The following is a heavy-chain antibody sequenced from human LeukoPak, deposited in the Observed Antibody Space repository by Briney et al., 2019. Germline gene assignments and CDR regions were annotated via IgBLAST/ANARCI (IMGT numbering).Heavy chain of an antibody. V-gene: IGHV1-18*01. CDR3: ARDRRGYSGYDLWY. CDR2: ISAYNGNT. Sequence: ASVKVSCKASGYTFTSYAMNWVRQAPGQGLEWMGWISAYNGNTNYAQKLQGRVTMTTDTSTSTAYMELRSLRSDDTAVYYCARDRRGYSGYDLWYWGQGTLVTVSS. D-gene: IGHD5-12*01. CDR1: GYTFTSYA. J-gene: IGHJ4*02.